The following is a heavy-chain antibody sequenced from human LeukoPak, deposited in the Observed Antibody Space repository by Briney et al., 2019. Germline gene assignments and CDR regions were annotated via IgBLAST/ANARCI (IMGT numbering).Heavy chain of an antibody. V-gene: IGHV4-38-2*01. Sequence: SETLSLTCAVSGYSISSGYYWGWIRQPPGKGLEWIGSIYHSGSTYYNPSLKSRVTISVDTSKNQFSLKLSSVTAADTAVYYRARVPPYDILTGYSPRGWFDPWGQGTLVTVSS. CDR1: GYSISSGYY. J-gene: IGHJ5*02. D-gene: IGHD3-9*01. CDR3: ARVPPYDILTGYSPRGWFDP. CDR2: IYHSGST.